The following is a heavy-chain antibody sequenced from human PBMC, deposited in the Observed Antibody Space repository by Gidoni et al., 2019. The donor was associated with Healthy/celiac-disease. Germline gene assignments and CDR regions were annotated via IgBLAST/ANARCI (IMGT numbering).Heavy chain of an antibody. CDR2: INSDGSST. V-gene: IGHV3-74*01. CDR3: ARVTGSYGYYYYYYMDV. J-gene: IGHJ6*03. CDR1: GFTFSSYW. Sequence: EVQLVESGGGLVQPGGSLRLSCAASGFTFSSYWMHWVRQAPGKGLVWVSRINSDGSSTSYADSVKGRFTISRDNAKNTLYLQMNSLRAEDTAVYYCARVTGSYGYYYYYYMDVWGKGTTVTVSS. D-gene: IGHD1-26*01.